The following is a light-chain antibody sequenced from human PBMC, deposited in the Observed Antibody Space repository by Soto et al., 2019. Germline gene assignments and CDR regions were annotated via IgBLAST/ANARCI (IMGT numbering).Light chain of an antibody. V-gene: IGKV3-15*01. Sequence: EIVMTQSPATLSVSPGERATLSCRASQSVSSNLAWYQQKPGQAPRLLIYGASTRATGIPARFSGSGSGTEFTPTISSLQSEDFAVYYCQQYKNWPPAWTFGQGTKVEIK. J-gene: IGKJ1*01. CDR1: QSVSSN. CDR2: GAS. CDR3: QQYKNWPPAWT.